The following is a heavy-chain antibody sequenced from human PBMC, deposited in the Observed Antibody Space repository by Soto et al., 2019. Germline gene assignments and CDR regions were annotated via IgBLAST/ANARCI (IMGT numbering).Heavy chain of an antibody. CDR2: IWYDGSNK. CDR1: GFTFSSYG. CDR3: ARVRGYSYGSEPELFDY. D-gene: IGHD5-18*01. Sequence: GGSLRLSCAASGFTFSSYGMHWVRQAPGKGLEWVAVIWYDGSNKYYADSVKGRFTISRDNSKNTLYLQMNSLRAEDTAVYYCARVRGYSYGSEPELFDYWGQGTLVTVSS. V-gene: IGHV3-33*01. J-gene: IGHJ4*02.